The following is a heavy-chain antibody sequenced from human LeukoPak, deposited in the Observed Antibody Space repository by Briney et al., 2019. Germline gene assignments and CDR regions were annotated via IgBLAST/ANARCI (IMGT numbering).Heavy chain of an antibody. V-gene: IGHV3-48*04. Sequence: PGGSLRLSCAASGFTFSSYSMNWVRQAPGKGLEWVSYISSSSSTIYYADSVKGRFTISRDNAKNSLYLQMNSLRAEDTAVYYCARDRDYCSGGSCYFDYWGQGTLVTVSS. D-gene: IGHD2-15*01. CDR1: GFTFSSYS. J-gene: IGHJ4*02. CDR3: ARDRDYCSGGSCYFDY. CDR2: ISSSSSTI.